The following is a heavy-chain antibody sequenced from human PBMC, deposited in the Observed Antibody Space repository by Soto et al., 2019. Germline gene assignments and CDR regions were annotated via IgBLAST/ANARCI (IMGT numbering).Heavy chain of an antibody. CDR2: IYYSGST. V-gene: IGHV4-59*01. CDR3: ARDSYVHSWFAEPSYYGMDV. CDR1: GGSISSYY. Sequence: SETLSLTCTVSGGSISSYYWSWIRQPPGKGLEWIGYIYYSGSTNYNPSLKSRVTISVDTSKNQFSLKLSSVTAADTAVYYCARDSYVHSWFAEPSYYGMDVWGQGTTVTVSS. J-gene: IGHJ6*02. D-gene: IGHD3-10*01.